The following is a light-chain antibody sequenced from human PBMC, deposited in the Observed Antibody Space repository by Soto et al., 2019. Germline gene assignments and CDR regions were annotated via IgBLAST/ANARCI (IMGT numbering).Light chain of an antibody. J-gene: IGLJ7*01. CDR3: AAWDDSLSGPV. V-gene: IGLV1-47*01. Sequence: QSVLTQPPSASGTPGQRVTISCSGSSSNIGSNYVYWYQQLPGTAPKLLIYRNNQRPSGVPDRFSGSKSGTSASLAISGLRSEDEADYYCAAWDDSLSGPVFGRGTPLTVL. CDR2: RNN. CDR1: SSNIGSNY.